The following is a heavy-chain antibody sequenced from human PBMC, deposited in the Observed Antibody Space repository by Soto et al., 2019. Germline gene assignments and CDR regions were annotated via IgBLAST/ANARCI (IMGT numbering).Heavy chain of an antibody. Sequence: PGESLKISCKGSGYSFTSYWISWVRQMPGKGLEWMGRIDPSDSYTNYSPSFQGHVTISADKSISTAYLQWSSLKASDTAMYYWAILGVVIQGWFDPWGQGTLVTVSS. CDR3: AILGVVIQGWFDP. D-gene: IGHD3-3*01. J-gene: IGHJ5*02. CDR1: GYSFTSYW. V-gene: IGHV5-10-1*01. CDR2: IDPSDSYT.